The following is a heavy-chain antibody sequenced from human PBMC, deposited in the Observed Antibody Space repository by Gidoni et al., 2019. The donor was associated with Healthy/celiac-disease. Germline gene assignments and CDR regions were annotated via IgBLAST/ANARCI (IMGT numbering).Heavy chain of an antibody. CDR1: GFTFSRSG. D-gene: IGHD3-22*01. J-gene: IGHJ4*02. CDR3: GDYYDSSGRPNDY. CDR2: ISDDGSNK. V-gene: IGHV3-30*03. Sequence: QVALVASGGGVFPPGGQMRLFCHAPGFTFSRSGMHWVRQAPGKGLEWVAVISDDGSNKYYADSVKGRFTISRDNSKNTLYLQMNSLRAEDTAVYYCGDYYDSSGRPNDYWGQGTLVTVSS.